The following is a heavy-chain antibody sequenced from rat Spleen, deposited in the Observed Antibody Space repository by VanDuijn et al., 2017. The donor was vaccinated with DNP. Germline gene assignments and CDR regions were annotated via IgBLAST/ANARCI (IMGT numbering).Heavy chain of an antibody. CDR1: GFTFSAYY. V-gene: IGHV5-22*01. D-gene: IGHD4-4*01. CDR2: ISYEDTTT. Sequence: EVQLVESGGGLVQPGRSLKLSCAASGFTFSAYYLAWVRQAPAKGLEWVASISYEDTTTYYGDSVKGRFTISRDNAKSTLYLQMNSLRSEDTATYYCARHEGNSGYHAMDAWGQGTSVTVSA. J-gene: IGHJ4*01. CDR3: ARHEGNSGYHAMDA.